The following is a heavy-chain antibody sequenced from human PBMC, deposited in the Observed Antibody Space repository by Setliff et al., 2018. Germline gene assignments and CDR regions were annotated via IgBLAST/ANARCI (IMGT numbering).Heavy chain of an antibody. J-gene: IGHJ4*02. Sequence: SETLSLTCTVSGGSISNYYWSWIRRSPGKGLEWIGFIYYNGRSDHNPSFQSRVTMSVDRSKNQFSLNLRAMTAADTAVYYCAREGGGSGWTPDSWGQGTQVTV. CDR1: GGSISNYY. V-gene: IGHV4-59*01. D-gene: IGHD6-19*01. CDR2: IYYNGRS. CDR3: AREGGGSGWTPDS.